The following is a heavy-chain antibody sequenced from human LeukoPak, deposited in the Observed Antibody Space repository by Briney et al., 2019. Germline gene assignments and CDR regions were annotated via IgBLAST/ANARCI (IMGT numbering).Heavy chain of an antibody. CDR3: ARTDCSGSSCYKIYYFDY. CDR2: IYSGGTT. D-gene: IGHD2-15*01. V-gene: IGHV3-53*01. J-gene: IGHJ4*02. Sequence: GGSLRLSCAAYGFTVSNNYMSWVRQAPGKGLEWVSVIYSGGTTYYADSVKGRFTISRDNSKNTLYLQMNSLRAKDTAVYYCARTDCSGSSCYKIYYFDYWGQGTLVTVSS. CDR1: GFTVSNNY.